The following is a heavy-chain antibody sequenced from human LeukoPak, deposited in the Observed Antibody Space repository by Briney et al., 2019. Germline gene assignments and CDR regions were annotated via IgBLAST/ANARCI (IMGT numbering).Heavy chain of an antibody. Sequence: PSETLSLTCAVYGGSYSGYYCSWMRQPPGKGREWIGEINHSGSTNYNPSLKSRVTISVDTSKNQFSLKLSSVTAADTAVYYCARAAAGTDAFDIWGQGTMVTVSS. CDR2: INHSGST. V-gene: IGHV4-34*01. CDR1: GGSYSGYY. J-gene: IGHJ3*02. CDR3: ARAAAGTDAFDI. D-gene: IGHD6-13*01.